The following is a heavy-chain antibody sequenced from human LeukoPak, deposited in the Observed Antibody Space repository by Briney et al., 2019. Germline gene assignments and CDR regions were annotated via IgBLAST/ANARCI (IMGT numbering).Heavy chain of an antibody. CDR1: GFTFSNYG. CDR2: IRYDGRNK. V-gene: IGHV3-30*02. CDR3: ASSSGWYGSFDY. Sequence: GGSLRLSCAASGFTFSNYGMHWVRQAPGKGLEWVAFIRYDGRNKYYSDSVKGRFTISRDNSKNTLYLQMNSLRAEDTAVYYCASSSGWYGSFDYWGQGTLVTVSS. D-gene: IGHD6-19*01. J-gene: IGHJ4*02.